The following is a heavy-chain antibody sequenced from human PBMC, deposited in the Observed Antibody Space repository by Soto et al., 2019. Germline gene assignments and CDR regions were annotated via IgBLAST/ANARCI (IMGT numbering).Heavy chain of an antibody. V-gene: IGHV1-69*06. CDR3: ARSPLYYDFWSGPGAHYYYGMDV. CDR1: GGTFSSYA. CDR2: IIPIFGTA. J-gene: IGHJ6*02. Sequence: SVKVSCKASGGTFSSYAISWVRQAPGQGLEWMGGIIPIFGTANYAQKFQGRVTITADKSTSTAYMELSSLRSEDTAVYYCARSPLYYDFWSGPGAHYYYGMDVWGQGTTVTVSS. D-gene: IGHD3-3*01.